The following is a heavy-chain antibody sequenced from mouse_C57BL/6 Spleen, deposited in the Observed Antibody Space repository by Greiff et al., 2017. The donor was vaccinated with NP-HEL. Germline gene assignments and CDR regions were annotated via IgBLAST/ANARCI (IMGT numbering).Heavy chain of an antibody. D-gene: IGHD2-5*01. CDR1: GYTFTSYG. CDR3: AREGSNYVWFAY. J-gene: IGHJ3*01. V-gene: IGHV1-81*01. Sequence: QVHVKQSGAELARPGASVKLSCKASGYTFTSYGISWVKQRTGQGLEWIGEIYPRSGNTYYNEKFKGKATLTADKSSSTAYMELRSLTSEDSAVYFCAREGSNYVWFAYWGQGTLVTVSA. CDR2: IYPRSGNT.